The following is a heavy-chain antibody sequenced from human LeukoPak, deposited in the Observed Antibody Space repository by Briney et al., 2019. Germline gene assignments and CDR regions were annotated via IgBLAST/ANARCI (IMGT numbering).Heavy chain of an antibody. D-gene: IGHD6-19*01. CDR2: INHSGST. CDR1: GGSFSGYY. CDR3: ARGRTSSGRPFDY. Sequence: ETLSLTCAVYGGSFSGYYWSWIRQPPGKGLEWIGEINHSGSTNYNPSLKSRVTISVDTSKNQFSLKLSSVTAADTAVYYCARGRTSSGRPFDYWGQGTLVTVSS. V-gene: IGHV4-34*01. J-gene: IGHJ4*02.